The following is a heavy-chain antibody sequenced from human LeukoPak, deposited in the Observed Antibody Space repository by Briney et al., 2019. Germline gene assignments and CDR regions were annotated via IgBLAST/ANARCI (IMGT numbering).Heavy chain of an antibody. D-gene: IGHD3-3*01. Sequence: GGSLRLSCAAAGCTVSTYDMHWVRHAPGEGPQWIAYFGISGTIYYPDSVRGRFTISRDSAQNYVSREMNSLRVDNTAIYYCAAYGFYPYWGQGTPVTVSS. CDR2: FGISGTI. J-gene: IGHJ4*02. V-gene: IGHV3-48*01. CDR1: GCTVSTYD. CDR3: AAYGFYPY.